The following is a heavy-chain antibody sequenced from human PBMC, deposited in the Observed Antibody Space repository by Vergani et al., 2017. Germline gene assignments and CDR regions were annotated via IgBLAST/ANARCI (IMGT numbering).Heavy chain of an antibody. Sequence: QVQLVQSGAEVKKPGSSVKVSCKASGGTFSSYAISWVRQAPGQGLEWMGGIIPIFGTANYAQKFQGRVTITADESTSTAYMKLSSLRSEDTAVYYCAGGQDIVVVPAAFNWFDPWGQGTLVTVSS. V-gene: IGHV1-69*01. CDR2: IIPIFGTA. J-gene: IGHJ5*02. CDR3: AGGQDIVVVPAAFNWFDP. D-gene: IGHD2-2*01. CDR1: GGTFSSYA.